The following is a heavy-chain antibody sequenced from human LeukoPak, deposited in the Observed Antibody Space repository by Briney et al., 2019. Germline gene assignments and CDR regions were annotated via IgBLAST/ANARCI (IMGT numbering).Heavy chain of an antibody. CDR3: ARAGRSLRWLAYFFDS. D-gene: IGHD3-10*01. Sequence: GASVKVSCKASGYTFNTYYIYWVRQAPGQGLEWMGRINPNSGDTKYAQRFQGRVTMTRDTSISTAFMELSRLKSDDTAVYYCARAGRSLRWLAYFFDSWGQGTLVTVSP. CDR1: GYTFNTYY. CDR2: INPNSGDT. J-gene: IGHJ5*01. V-gene: IGHV1-2*06.